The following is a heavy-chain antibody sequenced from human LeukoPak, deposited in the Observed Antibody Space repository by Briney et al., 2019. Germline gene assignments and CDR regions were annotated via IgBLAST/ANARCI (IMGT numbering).Heavy chain of an antibody. V-gene: IGHV3-23*01. Sequence: GGSLRLSCAASGFTFSSYGMSWVRQAPGKGLEWVSAISGSGGSTYYADSVKGRFTISRDNSKNTLYLQMNSLRAEDTAVYYCARGRGDGYSSSWYYFDYWGQGTLVTVSS. D-gene: IGHD6-13*01. CDR1: GFTFSSYG. J-gene: IGHJ4*02. CDR3: ARGRGDGYSSSWYYFDY. CDR2: ISGSGGST.